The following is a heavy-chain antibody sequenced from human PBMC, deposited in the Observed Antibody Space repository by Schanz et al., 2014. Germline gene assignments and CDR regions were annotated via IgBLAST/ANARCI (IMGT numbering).Heavy chain of an antibody. V-gene: IGHV3-30*02. J-gene: IGHJ6*02. CDR3: AKDDTQVNGMDV. Sequence: VQLVESGGGLVRRGGSLRLSCAASGFTFSSYGMHWVRQAPGKGLEWVAVIWYDGNNKYYADSVKGRFTISRDNSKNILYLQMNSLRVEDTAVYYCAKDDTQVNGMDVWGQGTTVTVSS. CDR2: IWYDGNNK. CDR1: GFTFSSYG.